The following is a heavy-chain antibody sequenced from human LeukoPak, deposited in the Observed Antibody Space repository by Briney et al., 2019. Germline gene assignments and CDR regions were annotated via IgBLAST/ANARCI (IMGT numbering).Heavy chain of an antibody. J-gene: IGHJ4*02. V-gene: IGHV4-34*01. CDR1: VGSFSGYY. CDR3: ALPIGYCSGWCNY. Sequence: SETLSLTCAVHVGSFSGYYWSWIGQPPGKGLEWIGEINHSGSTNYNPSLKSRVTISVDTSKNQFSLQLNSVTAADTAVYYCALPIGYCSGWCNYWGQGTLVTVSS. D-gene: IGHD6-19*01. CDR2: INHSGST.